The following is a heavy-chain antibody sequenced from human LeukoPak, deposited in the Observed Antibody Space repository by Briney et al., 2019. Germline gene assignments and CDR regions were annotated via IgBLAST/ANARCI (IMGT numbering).Heavy chain of an antibody. J-gene: IGHJ4*02. CDR1: GDSISSGNYY. V-gene: IGHV4-61*02. CDR2: VYTSGST. Sequence: PSQTLSLTCTVSGDSISSGNYYWTWIRQPAGKGLEWIGRVYTSGSTNYNPSLKSRVTVSIDTSKNQFSLKLSSVTAADTAVYYCARDGGRGAAAVWGQGTLVTVSS. CDR3: ARDGGRGAAAV. D-gene: IGHD6-13*01.